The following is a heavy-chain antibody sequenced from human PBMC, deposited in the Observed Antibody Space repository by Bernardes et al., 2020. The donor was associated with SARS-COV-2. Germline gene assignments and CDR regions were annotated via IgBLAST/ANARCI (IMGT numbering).Heavy chain of an antibody. Sequence: ASVKVSCKASGYTFTSYGIRWVRQAPGQGLEWMGWISAYNGKTHYAQKLQGRVTMTTDTSTSTAYMDLRSLRSDDTAVYYCARDHYVVQGVIIKGLGNYYGRDVWGQGTTVTVSS. CDR2: ISAYNGKT. CDR1: GYTFTSYG. CDR3: ARDHYVVQGVIIKGLGNYYGRDV. V-gene: IGHV1-18*04. J-gene: IGHJ6*02. D-gene: IGHD3-10*01.